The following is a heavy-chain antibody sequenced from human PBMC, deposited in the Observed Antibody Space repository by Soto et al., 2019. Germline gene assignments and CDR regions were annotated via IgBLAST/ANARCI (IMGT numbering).Heavy chain of an antibody. D-gene: IGHD6-13*01. CDR1: GFTFSSYS. J-gene: IGHJ6*02. Sequence: PGGSLRLSCAASGFTFSSYSMNWVRQAPGKGLEWVSSISSSSSYIYYADSVKGRFTISRDNAKNSLYLQMNSLRAEDTAVYYCARRGLADPADYYGMDVWGQGTTVTVSS. CDR3: ARRGLADPADYYGMDV. CDR2: ISSSSSYI. V-gene: IGHV3-21*01.